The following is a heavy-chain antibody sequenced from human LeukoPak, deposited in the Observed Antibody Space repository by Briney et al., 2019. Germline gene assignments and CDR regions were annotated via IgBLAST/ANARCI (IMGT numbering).Heavy chain of an antibody. Sequence: SETLSLTCTVSGVSISSSSYYWGWIRQPPGKGLEWIGSIYYSGSTYYNPSLKSQVTISVDTFKNQFSLRLRSVTAADTAVYYCARQVYYYMTSGAKGPRSPSP. CDR3: ARQVYYYMTS. CDR1: GVSISSSSYY. CDR2: IYYSGST. V-gene: IGHV4-39*07. J-gene: IGHJ6*03.